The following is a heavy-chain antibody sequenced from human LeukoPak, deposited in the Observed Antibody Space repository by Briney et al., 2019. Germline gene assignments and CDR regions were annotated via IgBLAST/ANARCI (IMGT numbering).Heavy chain of an antibody. Sequence: PSETLSLTCTVSGGSISNNNYYWGWIRQPPGKGLEWIGSIYYSGSTYYNPSLKSRVTISVDTSKNQFSLKLSSVTAADSAVYYCARENYGDYNKFDYWGQGTLVTVSS. J-gene: IGHJ4*02. CDR1: GGSISNNNYY. D-gene: IGHD4-17*01. V-gene: IGHV4-39*07. CDR2: IYYSGST. CDR3: ARENYGDYNKFDY.